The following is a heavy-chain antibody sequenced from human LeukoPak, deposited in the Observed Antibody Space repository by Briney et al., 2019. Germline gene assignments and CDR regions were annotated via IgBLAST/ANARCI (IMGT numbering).Heavy chain of an antibody. D-gene: IGHD2-15*01. CDR1: GYTFTSYG. CDR2: ISAYNGNT. V-gene: IGHV1-18*01. CDR3: ARDQPGDCSGGSCYDY. J-gene: IGHJ4*02. Sequence: ASVKVSCKASGYTFTSYGISWVRQAPGQGLEWMGWISAYNGNTNYAQKLQGRVTMTTGTSTSTAYMELRSLRSDDTAVYYCARDQPGDCSGGSCYDYWGQGTLVTVSS.